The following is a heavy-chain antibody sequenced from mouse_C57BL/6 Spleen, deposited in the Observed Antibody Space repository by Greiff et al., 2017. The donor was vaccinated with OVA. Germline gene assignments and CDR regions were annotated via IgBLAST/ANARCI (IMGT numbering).Heavy chain of an antibody. CDR1: GYSFTGYY. Sequence: VHVKQSGPELVKPGASVKISCKASGYSFTGYYMNWVKQSPEKSLEWIGEINPSTGGTTYNQKFKAKATLTVDKSSSTAYMQLKSLTSEDSAVYYCARATVVATNAMDYWGQGTSVTVSS. V-gene: IGHV1-42*01. J-gene: IGHJ4*01. D-gene: IGHD1-1*01. CDR2: INPSTGGT. CDR3: ARATVVATNAMDY.